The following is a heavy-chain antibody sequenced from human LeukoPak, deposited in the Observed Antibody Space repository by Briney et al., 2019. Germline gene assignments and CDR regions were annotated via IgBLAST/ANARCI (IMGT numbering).Heavy chain of an antibody. CDR1: GFTFSGHA. V-gene: IGHV3-23*01. J-gene: IGHJ4*02. CDR3: AKDISRINVIVVAPGRGIDY. CDR2: ISGGGGSV. Sequence: GGSLRLSCAASGFTFSGHAMNWVRQAPGKGLEWVSGISGGGGSVYYADSVKGRSTISRGNSKSTLYLQMNSLRAEDTAVYYCAKDISRINVIVVAPGRGIDYWGQGTLVTVSS. D-gene: IGHD3-22*01.